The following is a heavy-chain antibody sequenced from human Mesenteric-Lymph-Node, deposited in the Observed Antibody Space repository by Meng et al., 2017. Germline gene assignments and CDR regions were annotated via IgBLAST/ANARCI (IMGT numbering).Heavy chain of an antibody. J-gene: IGHJ3*02. V-gene: IGHV4-61*02. CDR1: AGSITSGSYY. Sequence: SETLSLTCSVSAGSITSGSYYWTWIRQPAGKGLEWIGRVYTRGTTSYSPSLMSRATISVDMSKNHFSLTLSSVTAADTAVYYCARGFDSTYYDILSLWAFDIWGQGTMVTVSS. D-gene: IGHD3-9*01. CDR2: VYTRGTT. CDR3: ARGFDSTYYDILSLWAFDI.